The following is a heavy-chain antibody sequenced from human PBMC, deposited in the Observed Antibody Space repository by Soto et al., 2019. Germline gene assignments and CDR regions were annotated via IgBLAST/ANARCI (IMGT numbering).Heavy chain of an antibody. CDR2: IYYSGST. CDR3: ARTGRIAVAGTWDWFDP. Sequence: QVQLQESGPGLVKPSQTLSLTCTVSGGSISSGDYYWSWIRQPPGKGLEWIGYIYYSGSTYYNPSLKSRVTISVDPSKNQFSLKLSSVTAADTAVYYCARTGRIAVAGTWDWFDPWGQGTLVTFSS. CDR1: GGSISSGDYY. D-gene: IGHD6-19*01. V-gene: IGHV4-30-4*01. J-gene: IGHJ5*02.